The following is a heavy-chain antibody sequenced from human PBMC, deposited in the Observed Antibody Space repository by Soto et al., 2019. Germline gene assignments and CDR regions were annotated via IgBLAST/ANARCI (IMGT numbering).Heavy chain of an antibody. CDR3: ARDNGVGAFDI. J-gene: IGHJ3*02. D-gene: IGHD1-26*01. CDR2: IYYIGST. Sequence: QVQLQESGPGLVKPSETLSLTCTVSGGSISSFYWSWIRQTPGKGLEWIGYIYYIGSTNYNPSLKSRVSTSVDTSKNQFSLKLSSVTAADTAVYFCARDNGVGAFDIWGQGTTVTVSS. CDR1: GGSISSFY. V-gene: IGHV4-59*01.